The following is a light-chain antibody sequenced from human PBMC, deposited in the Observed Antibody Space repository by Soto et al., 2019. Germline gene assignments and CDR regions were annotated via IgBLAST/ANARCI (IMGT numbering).Light chain of an antibody. CDR3: QQYYSTPRT. CDR2: WAS. Sequence: DIVMTQSPDSLAVSLGERATINCKSSQSVLYSSNNKNYLAWYQQKPGQPPKLLIYWASTREYGVPARFSGSGSGPDFPLTISSLQSEDVTVYYCQQYYSTPRTFGQGTKLEIK. V-gene: IGKV4-1*01. CDR1: QSVLYSSNNKNY. J-gene: IGKJ2*02.